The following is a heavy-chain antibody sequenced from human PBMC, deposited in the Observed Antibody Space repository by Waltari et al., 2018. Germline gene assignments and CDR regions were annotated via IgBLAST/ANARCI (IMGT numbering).Heavy chain of an antibody. CDR2: IIPILGIA. D-gene: IGHD2-8*02. CDR1: GGTFSSYA. V-gene: IGHV1-69*10. J-gene: IGHJ4*02. CDR3: ARVEGYCTGGVCYRGYYFDY. Sequence: QVQLVQSGAEVKKPGSSVKVSCKASGGTFSSYAISWVRQAPGQGLEWMGGIIPILGIANYAQKFQCRVTITADKSTSTAYMELSSLRSEDTAVYYCARVEGYCTGGVCYRGYYFDYWGQGTLVTVSS.